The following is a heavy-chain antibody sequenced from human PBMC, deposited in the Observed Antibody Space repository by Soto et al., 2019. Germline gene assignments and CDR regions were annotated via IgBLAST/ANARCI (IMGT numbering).Heavy chain of an antibody. Sequence: QVQLPESGPGLVKPSETLSLTCSVSGGSISSYYWCWVRQPPGEGLEWIGYIYYTGSTNYIPSMTSRVTITVDTSKNQFSLNLNSVTAAGTTVYYCARHVEVPVAMIDFLDHWGQGTLVTVSS. V-gene: IGHV4-59*08. CDR3: ARHVEVPVAMIDFLDH. J-gene: IGHJ4*02. D-gene: IGHD3-22*01. CDR2: IYYTGST. CDR1: GGSISSYY.